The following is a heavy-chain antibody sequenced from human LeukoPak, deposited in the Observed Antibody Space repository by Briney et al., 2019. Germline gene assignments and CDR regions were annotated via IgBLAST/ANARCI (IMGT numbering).Heavy chain of an antibody. V-gene: IGHV3-48*01. CDR1: GFTFSSYS. Sequence: GGSLRLFCAASGFTFSSYSMNWVRQAPGKGLEWVSYISSSSSTIYYADSVKGRFTISRDNAKNSLYLQMNSLRAEDTAVYYCAREYSSSWYVSDGHDYWGQGTLVTVSS. J-gene: IGHJ4*02. CDR2: ISSSSSTI. D-gene: IGHD6-13*01. CDR3: AREYSSSWYVSDGHDY.